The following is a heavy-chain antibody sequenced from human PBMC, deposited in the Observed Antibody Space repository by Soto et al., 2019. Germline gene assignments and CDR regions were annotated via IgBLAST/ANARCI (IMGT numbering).Heavy chain of an antibody. V-gene: IGHV1-69*13. CDR3: ARGRDYYFGMDV. J-gene: IGHJ6*02. Sequence: GDSVKVSCKASGGTFRNYAISWVRQAPGQGLEWMGGIIPMFETVKYLQRFQGRVTITADESTTTAHMELSSLRSEDTAVYYCARGRDYYFGMDVWGQGTTVTVS. CDR1: GGTFRNYA. CDR2: IIPMFETV.